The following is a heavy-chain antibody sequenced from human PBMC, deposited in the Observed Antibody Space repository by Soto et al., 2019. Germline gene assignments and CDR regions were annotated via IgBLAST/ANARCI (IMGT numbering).Heavy chain of an antibody. Sequence: ESRSLVCAVDGGCVKGYHGNWIRQPHGKGLEWIGEINHTGGTHYNPSLKSRVTMSVDTSKNQFSLRLSSVTAADTAIYYCANRITVFMLLIPSCCPRGQGTQGTVAS. J-gene: IGHJ5*02. D-gene: IGHD3-3*01. CDR3: ANRITVFMLLIPSCCP. CDR1: GGCVKGYH. CDR2: INHTGGT. V-gene: IGHV4-34*01.